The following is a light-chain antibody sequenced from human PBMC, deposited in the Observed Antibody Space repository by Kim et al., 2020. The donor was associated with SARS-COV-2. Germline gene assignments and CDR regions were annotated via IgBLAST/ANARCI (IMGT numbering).Light chain of an antibody. CDR1: SLRSYY. V-gene: IGLV3-19*01. CDR3: KSRDSSGNVV. J-gene: IGLJ2*01. Sequence: SSELTQDPAVPVALGQTVRITCQGDSLRSYYASWYQQKPGQAPVLVIYGRNNRPSGIPDRFSGSTSGNTASLTITGAQAEDEADYYCKSRDSSGNVVFGGGTKLTVL. CDR2: GRN.